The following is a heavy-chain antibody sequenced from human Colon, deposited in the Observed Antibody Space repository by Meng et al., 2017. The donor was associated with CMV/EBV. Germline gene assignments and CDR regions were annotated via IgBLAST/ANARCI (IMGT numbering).Heavy chain of an antibody. V-gene: IGHV1-46*02. CDR1: GGTFNIYA. CDR2: INPSGGST. J-gene: IGHJ3*02. Sequence: ASVKVSCKAAGGTFNIYAISWVRQAPGQGLEWMGIINPSGGSTSYAQKFQGRVTMTRDTSTSTVYMELSSLRSEDTAVYYCARALPIAVAGPHAFDIWGQGTMVTVSS. D-gene: IGHD6-19*01. CDR3: ARALPIAVAGPHAFDI.